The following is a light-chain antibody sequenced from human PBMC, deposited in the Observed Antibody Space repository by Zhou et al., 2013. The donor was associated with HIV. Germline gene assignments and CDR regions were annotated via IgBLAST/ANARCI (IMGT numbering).Light chain of an antibody. CDR2: KAS. J-gene: IGKJ4*01. CDR1: QSISSW. Sequence: DIQMTQSPSTLSASVGDRVTITCRASQSISSWLAWYQQKPGKAPKLLIYKASSLESGVPSRFSGSRSGTDFTLTISSLQPEDVATYYCQKYNSAPLTFGGGTKVEIK. CDR3: QKYNSAPLT. V-gene: IGKV1-5*03.